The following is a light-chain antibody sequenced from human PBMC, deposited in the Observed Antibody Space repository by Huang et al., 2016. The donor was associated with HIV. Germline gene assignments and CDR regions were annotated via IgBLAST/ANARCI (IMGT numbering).Light chain of an antibody. CDR3: QQTNGFPLT. J-gene: IGKJ4*01. CDR2: DTS. CDR1: QGISRW. V-gene: IGKV1-12*01. Sequence: IQMTQSPSTVSASVGDRVTITCRASQGISRWLAWHQQKPGTAPKLLIYDTSTTQIGVPARFSGSGSGTGFTLTISGLQPEDFATYECQQTNGFPLTFGGGTKVEV.